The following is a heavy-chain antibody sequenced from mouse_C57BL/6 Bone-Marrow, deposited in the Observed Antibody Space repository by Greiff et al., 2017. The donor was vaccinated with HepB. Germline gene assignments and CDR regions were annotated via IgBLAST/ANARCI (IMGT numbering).Heavy chain of an antibody. CDR1: GYTFTSYW. D-gene: IGHD1-1*01. Sequence: VQLQQPGAELVKPGASVKLSCKASGYTFTSYWMHWVKRRPGQGLEWIGMIHPNSGSTNYNEKFKSKATLTVDKSSSTAYMQLSSLTSEDSAVYYCARSEGGSREGDFDYWGQGTTLTVSS. CDR2: IHPNSGST. CDR3: ARSEGGSREGDFDY. V-gene: IGHV1-64*01. J-gene: IGHJ2*01.